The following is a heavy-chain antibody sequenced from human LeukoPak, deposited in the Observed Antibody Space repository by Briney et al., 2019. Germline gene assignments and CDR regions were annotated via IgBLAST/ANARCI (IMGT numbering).Heavy chain of an antibody. CDR2: ISGSGGST. J-gene: IGHJ4*02. CDR3: ARGPGYSSGWYVLSVDY. D-gene: IGHD6-19*01. CDR1: GFTFSSYA. V-gene: IGHV3-23*01. Sequence: GGSLRLSCAASGFTFSSYAMSWVRQAPGKGLEWVSAISGSGGSTYYADSVKGRFTISRDNSKNTLYLQMNSLRAEDTAVYYCARGPGYSSGWYVLSVDYWGQGTLVTVSS.